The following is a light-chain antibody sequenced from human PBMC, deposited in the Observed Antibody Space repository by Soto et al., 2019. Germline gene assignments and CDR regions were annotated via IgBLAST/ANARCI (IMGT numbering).Light chain of an antibody. Sequence: DIQMTQSPSSLSASVGDRVTITCRASQSISSYLNWYQQKPGKAPKLLIYAASSLQSGVPSRFSGSGSGTDFTLTISSLQPEDFLIYCCQQRYSTLPFTSRPG. J-gene: IGKJ3*01. CDR2: AAS. CDR1: QSISSY. V-gene: IGKV1-39*01. CDR3: QQRYSTLPFT.